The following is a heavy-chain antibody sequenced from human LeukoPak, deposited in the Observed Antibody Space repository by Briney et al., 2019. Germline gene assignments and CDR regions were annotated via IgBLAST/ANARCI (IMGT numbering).Heavy chain of an antibody. J-gene: IGHJ5*02. V-gene: IGHV1-2*02. CDR3: ASRHGSGSYHL. CDR2: INPNSGGT. Sequence: ASVKVSCKASGYTFTGYYMHWVRQAPGQGLEWMGWINPNSGGTNYAQKFQGRVTVTRDTSISIAYMELSRLRSDITVVYYCASRHGSGSYHLWGQGTLVPVSS. CDR1: GYTFTGYY. D-gene: IGHD3-10*01.